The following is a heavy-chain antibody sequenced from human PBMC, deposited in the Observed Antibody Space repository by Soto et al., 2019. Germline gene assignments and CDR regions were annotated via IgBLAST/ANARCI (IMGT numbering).Heavy chain of an antibody. CDR1: GFTFSSYA. CDR3: ANLELGGDACEL. V-gene: IGHV3-23*01. CDR2: ISGSGGST. J-gene: IGHJ3*01. Sequence: EVQLLESGGGLVQPGGSLRVSCAASGFTFSSYAMSWVRQAPGKGLVWVSSISGSGGSTYYADSVKGRFTISRDYSKHTVYLRMNSRRAEDTAVYYCANLELGGDACELWGQGTMVTVSS. D-gene: IGHD3-3*01.